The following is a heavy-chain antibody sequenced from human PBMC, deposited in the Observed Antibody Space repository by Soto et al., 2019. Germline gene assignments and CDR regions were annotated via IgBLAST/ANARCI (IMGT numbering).Heavy chain of an antibody. Sequence: GGSLRLSCAASGFTFSSYGMHWVRQAPGKGLEWVAVISYDGSNKYYADSVKGRFTISRDNSKNTLYLQMNSLTAEDTAVYYCAKDRQWLVLYYYYAMDVWGQGTTVTVSS. CDR2: ISYDGSNK. CDR1: GFTFSSYG. D-gene: IGHD6-19*01. J-gene: IGHJ6*02. V-gene: IGHV3-30*18. CDR3: AKDRQWLVLYYYYAMDV.